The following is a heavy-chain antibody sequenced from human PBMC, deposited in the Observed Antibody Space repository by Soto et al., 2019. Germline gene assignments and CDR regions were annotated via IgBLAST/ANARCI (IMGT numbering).Heavy chain of an antibody. J-gene: IGHJ6*02. CDR2: TYYRSKWYN. Sequence: SQTLSLTCAISGDSVSSNSAAWNWIRQSPSRGLEWLGRTYYRSKWYNDYAVSVKSRITINPDTSKNQFSLQLNSVTPEDTAVYYCAIDLKGDGYNLGYYYYGMDVWGQGTTVTVSS. CDR3: AIDLKGDGYNLGYYYYGMDV. D-gene: IGHD5-12*01. CDR1: GDSVSSNSAA. V-gene: IGHV6-1*01.